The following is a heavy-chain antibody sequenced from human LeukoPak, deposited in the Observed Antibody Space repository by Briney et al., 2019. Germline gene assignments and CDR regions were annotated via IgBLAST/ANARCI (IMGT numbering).Heavy chain of an antibody. CDR3: AAGLRHWAFDF. D-gene: IGHD2-15*01. Sequence: GGSLRLACAASGLIFSNYGMIWVRRAPGKGPEWVSGIGGSGDSTYYADSVKGRFTISRDNSKNTLYLQMNSLGVEDTAMYSCAAGLRHWAFDFWGQGTLVTVSS. CDR1: GLIFSNYG. V-gene: IGHV3-23*01. CDR2: IGGSGDST. J-gene: IGHJ4*02.